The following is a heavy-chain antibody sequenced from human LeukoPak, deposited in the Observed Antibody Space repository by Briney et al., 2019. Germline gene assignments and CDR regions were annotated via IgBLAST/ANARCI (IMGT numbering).Heavy chain of an antibody. V-gene: IGHV4-39*07. D-gene: IGHD2-15*01. CDR1: GGSISSSSYY. CDR2: IYYSANT. CDR3: ARERVYCSGGSCYSDAPYFDY. Sequence: SETLSLTCTVSGGSISSSSYYWGWIRQPPGKGLKWIGSIYYSANTYYTPSLKSRVTISVDTSKNQFSLKLSSVTAADTAVYYCARERVYCSGGSCYSDAPYFDYWGQGTLVTVSS. J-gene: IGHJ4*02.